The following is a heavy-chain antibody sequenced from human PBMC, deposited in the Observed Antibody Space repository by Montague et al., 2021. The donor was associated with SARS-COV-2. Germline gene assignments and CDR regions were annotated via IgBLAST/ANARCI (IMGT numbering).Heavy chain of an antibody. Sequence: SETLSLTCDVSGDSFRSATYYWAWIRQPPGRGLEWIGNIYYSGSTMYNPSLKSRVTMSVDTSKNQFSLHLNLVTAADTAVYYCARRLTALEPPFDPWGQGTLVIVSS. J-gene: IGHJ5*01. D-gene: IGHD1-1*01. CDR2: IYYSGST. CDR1: GDSFRSATYY. V-gene: IGHV4-39*01. CDR3: ARRLTALEPPFDP.